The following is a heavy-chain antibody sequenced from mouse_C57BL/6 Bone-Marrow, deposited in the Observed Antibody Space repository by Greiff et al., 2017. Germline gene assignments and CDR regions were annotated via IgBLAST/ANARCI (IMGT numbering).Heavy chain of an antibody. CDR2: INPSSGYT. CDR3: ARRVYGAWFAY. Sequence: VQLQQSGAELAKPGASVKLSGKASGYTFTSYWMHWVKQRPGQGLEWIGDINPSSGYTKYNQKFKDKATLTADKSSSTAYMQLSSLTYEESAAYYCARRVYGAWFAYWGQVTLVSVSA. D-gene: IGHD1-1*02. CDR1: GYTFTSYW. J-gene: IGHJ3*01. V-gene: IGHV1-7*01.